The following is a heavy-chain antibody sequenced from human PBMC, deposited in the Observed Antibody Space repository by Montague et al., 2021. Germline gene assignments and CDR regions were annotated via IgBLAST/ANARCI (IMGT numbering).Heavy chain of an antibody. V-gene: IGHV4-38-2*02. CDR1: RSLINSYYY. CDR2: VSHGGRT. Sequence: SETLSPTCTVSRSLINSYYYWGWIRQPPGKGLEWMGSVSHGGRTYYNPSLKSRVTISVDTSNNHFSLKLSSVTAADTAMYYCARERDRYYYMDIWGKGTTITVSS. CDR3: ARERDRYYYMDI. J-gene: IGHJ6*03.